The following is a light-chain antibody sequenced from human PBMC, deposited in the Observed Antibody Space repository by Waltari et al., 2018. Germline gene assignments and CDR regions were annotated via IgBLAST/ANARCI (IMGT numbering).Light chain of an antibody. CDR2: GAS. V-gene: IGKV3-20*01. Sequence: EIVLTQSPGTLSLSPGERASLSCRASQTITSGHLTWLQQRPGQAPRPLVFGASNRAAGTPDRFTGSGSGTDFTLTISPLEPEDSATYYCQQYENSPFTFGPGTKVEIK. J-gene: IGKJ3*01. CDR1: QTITSGH. CDR3: QQYENSPFT.